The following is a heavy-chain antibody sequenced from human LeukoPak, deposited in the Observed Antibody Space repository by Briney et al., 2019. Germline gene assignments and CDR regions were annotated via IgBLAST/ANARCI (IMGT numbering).Heavy chain of an antibody. Sequence: SETLSLTCTVSGGSISSYYWSWIRQPPGKGLEWIGYIYYSGSTNYNPSLKSRVTISVDTSKSQFSLKLSSVTAADTAVYYCARGVGSSWYYYYYYMDVWGKGTTVTVSS. V-gene: IGHV4-59*01. CDR1: GGSISSYY. CDR3: ARGVGSSWYYYYYYMDV. CDR2: IYYSGST. J-gene: IGHJ6*03. D-gene: IGHD6-13*01.